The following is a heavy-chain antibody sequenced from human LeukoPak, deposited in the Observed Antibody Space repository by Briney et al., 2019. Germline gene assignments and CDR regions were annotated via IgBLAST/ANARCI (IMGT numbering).Heavy chain of an antibody. CDR3: ARGHSTSWPEYFQH. J-gene: IGHJ1*01. D-gene: IGHD6-13*01. V-gene: IGHV1-18*01. Sequence: ASVKVSCKASGYTFNRYGISWVRQAPGQGLEWMGWISAYNGNTKNAQNLQGRVTMTTDTSTTTAYMELRSLKSDDTAVYYCARGHSTSWPEYFQHWGQSTLVTVST. CDR2: ISAYNGNT. CDR1: GYTFNRYG.